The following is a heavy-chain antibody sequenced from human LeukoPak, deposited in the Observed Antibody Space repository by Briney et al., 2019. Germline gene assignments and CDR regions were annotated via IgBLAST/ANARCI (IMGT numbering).Heavy chain of an antibody. V-gene: IGHV3-23*01. J-gene: IGHJ6*03. CDR3: PKASWGSGSSYYYYMDV. CDR1: GFTFSSDA. D-gene: IGHD3-10*01. CDR2: ISGSGGST. Sequence: GGSLRLSCAASGFTFSSDAMSWVRQAPGKGLEWVSAISGSGGSTYYADSVKGQFTISRDNSKNTLYLQMNSLRAEDTAVYYCPKASWGSGSSYYYYMDVWGKGTTVTVSS.